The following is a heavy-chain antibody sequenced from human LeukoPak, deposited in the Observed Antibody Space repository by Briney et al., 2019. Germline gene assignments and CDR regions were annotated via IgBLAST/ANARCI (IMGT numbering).Heavy chain of an antibody. CDR2: ISSRSSYI. J-gene: IGHJ6*04. Sequence: PGRSLRLSCAASGFTFSSYSMNWVRQAPGKGLEWVSSISSRSSYIYYADSVKGRFTISRDNAKNSLYLQMNSLRAEDTAVYYCAELGITMIGGVWGKGTTVTISS. V-gene: IGHV3-21*01. CDR3: AELGITMIGGV. D-gene: IGHD3-10*02. CDR1: GFTFSSYS.